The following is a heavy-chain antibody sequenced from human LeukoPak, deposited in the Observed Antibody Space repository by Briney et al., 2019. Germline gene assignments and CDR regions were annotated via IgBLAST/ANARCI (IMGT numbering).Heavy chain of an antibody. J-gene: IGHJ4*02. CDR1: GFTFDDYG. CDR2: INWNGGST. CDR3: ARDTPSGTYFFDY. V-gene: IGHV3-20*04. D-gene: IGHD1-26*01. Sequence: GGSLRLSCAASGFTFDDYGMSWVRQAPGKGLEWVSRINWNGGSTGYADSLKGRFTISRDNAKNSPYLQMNSLRAEDTALYYCARDTPSGTYFFDYWGQGTLVTVSS.